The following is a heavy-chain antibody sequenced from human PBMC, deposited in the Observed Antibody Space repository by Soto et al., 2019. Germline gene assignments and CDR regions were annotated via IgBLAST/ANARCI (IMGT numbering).Heavy chain of an antibody. CDR3: ASDGGDPIASRSAFDY. Sequence: GGSLRLSCAASGFTFSSYWMSWVRQAPGKGLEWVANIKQDGSEKYYVDSVKGRFTISRDNAKNSLDLQMNSLRAEYTAVYYCASDGGDPIASRSAFDYWGQGTMVTVSS. J-gene: IGHJ4*02. V-gene: IGHV3-7*01. CDR1: GFTFSSYW. CDR2: IKQDGSEK. D-gene: IGHD6-6*01.